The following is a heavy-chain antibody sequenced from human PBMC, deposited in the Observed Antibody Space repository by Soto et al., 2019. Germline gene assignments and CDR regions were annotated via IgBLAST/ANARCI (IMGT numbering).Heavy chain of an antibody. J-gene: IGHJ4*02. CDR2: ISSDVVNN. D-gene: IGHD1-26*01. CDR3: ARGGAWTPEGVGY. CDR1: GFTFTNFA. Sequence: QVQLVESGGGVVQPGRSLRLSCAASGFTFTNFAMHWVRQAPGKGLEWMAVISSDVVNNYYAESVKGRFTISRDNSKNTLHLQMNRRRTEETAFYYCARGGAWTPEGVGYWGQGTLVTVSS. V-gene: IGHV3-30-3*01.